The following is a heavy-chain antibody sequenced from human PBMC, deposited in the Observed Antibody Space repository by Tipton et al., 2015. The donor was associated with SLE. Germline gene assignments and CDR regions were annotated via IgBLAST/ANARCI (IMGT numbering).Heavy chain of an antibody. CDR2: INHSGST. CDR3: ARERIEEYGGKENWIDP. CDR1: GGSFSGYY. Sequence: CAVYGGSFSGYYWSWLRQSPGKGLEWIGEINHSGSTNYNPSLKSRVTISVDRSNNQFSLNLSSVTAADTAVYYCARERIEEYGGKENWIDPWGQGTLVTVSS. D-gene: IGHD4/OR15-4a*01. V-gene: IGHV4-34*01. J-gene: IGHJ5*02.